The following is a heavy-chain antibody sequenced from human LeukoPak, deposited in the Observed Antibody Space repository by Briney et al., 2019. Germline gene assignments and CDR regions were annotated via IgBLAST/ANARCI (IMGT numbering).Heavy chain of an antibody. D-gene: IGHD5-12*01. V-gene: IGHV3-23*01. J-gene: IGHJ3*02. CDR2: ISGSGGST. CDR3: AKLKGYLDAFDI. CDR1: GFTFSSYA. Sequence: PPGGSLRLSCAASGFTFSSYAMSWVRQAPGKGLEWVSAISGSGGSTYYADSVKGRFTISRDNSKNTLYLQMNSLRAEDTAVYYCAKLKGYLDAFDIRGQGTMVTVSS.